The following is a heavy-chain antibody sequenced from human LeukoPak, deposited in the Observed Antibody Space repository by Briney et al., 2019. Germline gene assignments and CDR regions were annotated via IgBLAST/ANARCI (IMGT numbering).Heavy chain of an antibody. D-gene: IGHD3-16*01. CDR1: GYTFTSYY. J-gene: IGHJ4*02. CDR2: INPNSGGT. V-gene: IGHV1-2*02. CDR3: AREGGSRVYYFDY. Sequence: ASVKVSCKASGYTFTSYYMHWVRQAPGQGLEWMGWINPNSGGTNYAQKFQGRVTMTRDTSISTAYMELSRLRSDDTAVYYCAREGGSRVYYFDYWGQGTLVTVSS.